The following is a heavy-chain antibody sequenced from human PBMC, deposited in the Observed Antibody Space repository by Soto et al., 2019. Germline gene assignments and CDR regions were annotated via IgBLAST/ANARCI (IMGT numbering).Heavy chain of an antibody. V-gene: IGHV3-7*01. CDR2: IKQDGSEK. CDR1: GFTFSSYW. J-gene: IGHJ3*02. D-gene: IGHD2-15*01. Sequence: GGSLRLSCAASGFTFSSYWMSWVRQAPGKGLEWVANIKQDGSEKYYVDSVKGRFTISRDNAKNSLYLQMNSLRAEDTAVYYCARVWDIVVVVAAIAFDIWGQGTMVTVSS. CDR3: ARVWDIVVVVAAIAFDI.